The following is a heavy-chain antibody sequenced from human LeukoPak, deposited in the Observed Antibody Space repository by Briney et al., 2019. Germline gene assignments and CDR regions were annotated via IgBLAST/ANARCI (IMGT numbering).Heavy chain of an antibody. V-gene: IGHV4-4*07. CDR2: IYTSGSP. CDR1: GDSITSYF. Sequence: PWETLSLTCTVSGDSITSYFWHWIRQPAGKALQWIGRIYTSGSPNYNPSLKSRVSMSVDTSKNQFSLKLTSVTAADTAVYYCARDTGSGGWLIDYWGQGALVTVSS. CDR3: ARDTGSGGWLIDY. J-gene: IGHJ4*02. D-gene: IGHD6-19*01.